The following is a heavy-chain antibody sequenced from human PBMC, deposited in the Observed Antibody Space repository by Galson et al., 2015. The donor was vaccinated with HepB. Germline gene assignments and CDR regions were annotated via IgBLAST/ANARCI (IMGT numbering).Heavy chain of an antibody. J-gene: IGHJ4*02. CDR2: ISAYNGNT. D-gene: IGHD5-18*01. CDR3: ARGESGVSGYSYGYGFNY. Sequence: SVKVSCKASGYTFTSYGISWVRQAPGQGLERMGWISAYNGNTNYAQKLQGRVTMTTDTSTSAVYMELSSLRSEDTAVYYCARGESGVSGYSYGYGFNYWGQGTLVTVSS. V-gene: IGHV1-18*01. CDR1: GYTFTSYG.